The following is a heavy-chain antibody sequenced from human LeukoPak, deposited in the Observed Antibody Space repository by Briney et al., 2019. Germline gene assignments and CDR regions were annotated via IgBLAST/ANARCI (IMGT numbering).Heavy chain of an antibody. CDR1: GYTFTNYD. D-gene: IGHD2-21*02. Sequence: ASVKVSCKASGYTFTNYDINWVRQATGQGLEWMGWMNPNSGNTGYAQKFQGRVTITADESTSTAYMELSSLRSEDTAVYYCARDTPAHIVVVTAPDDAFDIWGQGTMVTVSS. V-gene: IGHV1-8*01. CDR3: ARDTPAHIVVVTAPDDAFDI. CDR2: MNPNSGNT. J-gene: IGHJ3*02.